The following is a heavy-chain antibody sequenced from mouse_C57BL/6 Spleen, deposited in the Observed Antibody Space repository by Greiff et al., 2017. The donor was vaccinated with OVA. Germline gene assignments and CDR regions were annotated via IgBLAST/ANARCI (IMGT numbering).Heavy chain of an antibody. CDR1: GFTFSSYA. CDR2: ISDGGSYT. CDR3: ARARDYYGSSYDWYFDV. D-gene: IGHD1-1*01. V-gene: IGHV5-4*01. J-gene: IGHJ1*03. Sequence: EVQRVESGGGLVKPGGSLKLSCAASGFTFSSYAMSWVRQTPEKRLEWVATISDGGSYTYYPDNVKGRFTISRDNSKNNLYLQMSHLKSEDTAMYYCARARDYYGSSYDWYFDVWGTGTTVTVSS.